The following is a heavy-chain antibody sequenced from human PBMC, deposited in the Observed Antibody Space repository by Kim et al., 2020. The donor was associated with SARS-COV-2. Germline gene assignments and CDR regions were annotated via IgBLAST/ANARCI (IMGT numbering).Heavy chain of an antibody. Sequence: SGPTLVNPTQTLTLTCTFSGFSLSTSGMCVSWIRQPPGKALEWLARIDWDDDKYYSTSLKTRLTISKDTSKNQVVLTMTNMDPVDTATYYCARTIYYVWGSYRYVGAFDIWGQGTMVTVSS. D-gene: IGHD3-16*02. CDR3: ARTIYYVWGSYRYVGAFDI. CDR2: IDWDDDK. J-gene: IGHJ3*02. V-gene: IGHV2-70*11. CDR1: GFSLSTSGMC.